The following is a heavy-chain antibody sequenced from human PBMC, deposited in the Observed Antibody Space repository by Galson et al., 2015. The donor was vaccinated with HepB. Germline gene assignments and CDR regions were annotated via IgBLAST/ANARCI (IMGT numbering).Heavy chain of an antibody. CDR1: GFNFSNYA. CDR3: AKVDYDYWFFDL. Sequence: SCAASGFNFSNYAMIWVRQAPGKGLEWVSAIGGNGVMTYYADSVQGRFTISRDNSKNHLSLQMNSLRAEDTAIYYCAKVDYDYWFFDLWGRGTVVTVSS. CDR2: IGGNGVMT. V-gene: IGHV3-23*01. J-gene: IGHJ2*01. D-gene: IGHD4-17*01.